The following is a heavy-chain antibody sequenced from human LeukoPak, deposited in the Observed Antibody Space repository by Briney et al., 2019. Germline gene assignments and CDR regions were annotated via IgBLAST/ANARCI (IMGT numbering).Heavy chain of an antibody. D-gene: IGHD6-13*01. CDR2: IYTSGST. J-gene: IGHJ4*02. CDR3: ARGEREGIASQFDY. CDR1: GGSISSYY. Sequence: SETLSLTCTVSGGSISSYYWSWIRQPAEKGLEWIGRIYTSGSTNYNPSLKSRVTMSVDTSKNQFSLKLSSVTAADTAVYYCARGEREGIASQFDYWGQGTLVTVSS. V-gene: IGHV4-4*07.